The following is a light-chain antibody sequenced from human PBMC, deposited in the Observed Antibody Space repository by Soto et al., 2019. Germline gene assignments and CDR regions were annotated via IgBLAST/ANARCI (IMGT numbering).Light chain of an antibody. CDR2: KAS. CDR1: QSISSW. CDR3: QQYNSYPWT. J-gene: IGKJ1*01. Sequence: DIQMTQSPSTLSAPVGDRVTITCRASQSISSWLAWYQQKPGKAPKLLIHKASSLESGVPSRFSGSGSGTEFTLTISSLQPDDFATYYCQQYNSYPWTFGQGTKVEIK. V-gene: IGKV1-5*03.